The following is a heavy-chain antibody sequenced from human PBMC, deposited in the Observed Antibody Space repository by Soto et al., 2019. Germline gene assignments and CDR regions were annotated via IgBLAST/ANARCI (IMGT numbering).Heavy chain of an antibody. V-gene: IGHV1-18*01. CDR3: ARDGGITFGGVIVNFYYYMDV. Sequence: QVQLVQSGAEVKKPGASVKVSCKASGYTFTSYGISWVRQAPGQGLEWMGWISAYNGNTNYAQKLQGRVTMTTDTSTSTAYRELRSLRSDDTAVYYCARDGGITFGGVIVNFYYYMDVWGKGTTVTVSS. J-gene: IGHJ6*03. D-gene: IGHD3-16*02. CDR1: GYTFTSYG. CDR2: ISAYNGNT.